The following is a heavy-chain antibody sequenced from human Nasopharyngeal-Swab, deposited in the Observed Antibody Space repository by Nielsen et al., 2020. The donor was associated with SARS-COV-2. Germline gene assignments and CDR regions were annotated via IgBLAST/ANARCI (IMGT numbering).Heavy chain of an antibody. CDR2: IWYDGSNK. V-gene: IGHV3-33*01. Sequence: GESLKISCAASGFTFSSYGMHWVRQAPGKGLEWVAVIWYDGSNKYYADSVKGRFTISRDNSKNTRYLQMNSLRAEDTAVYYCARDFPFGGDVVYWGQGTLVTVSS. J-gene: IGHJ4*02. CDR1: GFTFSSYG. D-gene: IGHD3-10*01. CDR3: ARDFPFGGDVVY.